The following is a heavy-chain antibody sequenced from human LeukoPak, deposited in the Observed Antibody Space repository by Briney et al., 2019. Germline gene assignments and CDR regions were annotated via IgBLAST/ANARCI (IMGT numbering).Heavy chain of an antibody. J-gene: IGHJ4*02. D-gene: IGHD2-21*02. CDR2: ISYDGSNK. V-gene: IGHV3-30-3*01. CDR3: ARDTSWGVTFIFDY. Sequence: GGSLRLSCAASGFTFSSYAMHWVRQAPGKGLEWVAVISYDGSNKYYADSVKGRFIISRDNSKSTLYLQMNSLRAEDTAVYYCARDTSWGVTFIFDYWGQGTLVTVSS. CDR1: GFTFSSYA.